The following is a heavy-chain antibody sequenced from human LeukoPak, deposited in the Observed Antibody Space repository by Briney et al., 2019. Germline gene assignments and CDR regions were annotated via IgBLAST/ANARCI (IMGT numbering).Heavy chain of an antibody. V-gene: IGHV3-74*01. Sequence: GGSLRLSCAASEFTFSSYWMLWVRQPPGKGLMWVSLINSDGSSTRYADSVKGRFTISRDNAKNTLYLQMSSLRAEDTAVYYCARAPRYSSGWYSDYWGQGTLVTVSS. CDR2: INSDGSST. CDR1: EFTFSSYW. CDR3: ARAPRYSSGWYSDY. D-gene: IGHD6-19*01. J-gene: IGHJ4*02.